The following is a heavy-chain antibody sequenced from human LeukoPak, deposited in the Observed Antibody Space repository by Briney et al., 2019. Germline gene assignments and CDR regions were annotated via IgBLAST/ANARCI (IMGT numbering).Heavy chain of an antibody. D-gene: IGHD1-26*01. Sequence: GGSLRLSCAASGFTFSSYAMSWVRQAPGKGLEWVSAISGSGGSTYYADSVKGRFTISRDNSKNTLYLQMNSLRAEDTAVYYCARGTQTNNGSYLFDYWGQGTLVTVSS. CDR3: ARGTQTNNGSYLFDY. V-gene: IGHV3-23*01. CDR1: GFTFSSYA. CDR2: ISGSGGST. J-gene: IGHJ4*02.